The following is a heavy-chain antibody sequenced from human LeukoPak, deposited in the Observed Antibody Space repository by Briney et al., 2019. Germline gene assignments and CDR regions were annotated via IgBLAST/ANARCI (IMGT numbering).Heavy chain of an antibody. J-gene: IGHJ4*02. V-gene: IGHV1-2*02. CDR1: GYTFTGYY. D-gene: IGHD1-26*01. CDR3: ARDLYSGSYQIDY. CDR2: INPNSGGT. Sequence: ASVKVSCKGSGYTFTGYYMHWVRQAPGQGLEWMGWINPNSGGTNYAQKFQGRVTMTRDTSISTAYMELSRLRSDDTAVYYCARDLYSGSYQIDYWGQGTLVTVSS.